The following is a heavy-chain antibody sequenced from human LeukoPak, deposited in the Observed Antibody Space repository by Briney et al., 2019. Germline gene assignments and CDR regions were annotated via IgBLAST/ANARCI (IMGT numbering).Heavy chain of an antibody. CDR3: ARHVNRGIVVVIREPPYYMDV. V-gene: IGHV4-39*01. CDR1: GGSISSSSYY. D-gene: IGHD3-22*01. J-gene: IGHJ6*03. Sequence: SETLSLTCTVSGGSISSSSYYWGWIRQPPGKGLEWIGSIYYSGSTYYNPSLKSRVTISVDTSKNQFSLTLSSVTAADTAVYYCARHVNRGIVVVIREPPYYMDVWGKGTTVTVSS. CDR2: IYYSGST.